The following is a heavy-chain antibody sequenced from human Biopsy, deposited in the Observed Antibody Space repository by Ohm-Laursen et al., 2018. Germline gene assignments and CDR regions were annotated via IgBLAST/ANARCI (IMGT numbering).Heavy chain of an antibody. CDR2: IYYSGST. Sequence: SETLSFTCTVSGGPISSDYWSWIRQTPGKGLEGIGYIYYSGSTNYNPSLKSRVTISVDTSKNQFSLRLNSVTAADTAVYYCARATNSTGWPYYYFYGMDVWGQETTVTVSS. CDR3: ARATNSTGWPYYYFYGMDV. V-gene: IGHV4-59*01. J-gene: IGHJ6*02. D-gene: IGHD2/OR15-2a*01. CDR1: GGPISSDY.